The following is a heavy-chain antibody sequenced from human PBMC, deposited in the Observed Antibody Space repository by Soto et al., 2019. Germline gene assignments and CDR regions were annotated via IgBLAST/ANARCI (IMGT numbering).Heavy chain of an antibody. Sequence: QVQLVQSGAEVKKPGASVKVSCKASGYTFTGYYMHWVRQAPGQGLEWMGWINPNSGGTNYAQTFQGRVTMTRDTSISTAYMELSRLRSDDTAVYYCARSQINMVRGPDYWGQGTLVTVSS. CDR2: INPNSGGT. CDR1: GYTFTGYY. CDR3: ARSQINMVRGPDY. D-gene: IGHD3-10*01. J-gene: IGHJ4*02. V-gene: IGHV1-2*02.